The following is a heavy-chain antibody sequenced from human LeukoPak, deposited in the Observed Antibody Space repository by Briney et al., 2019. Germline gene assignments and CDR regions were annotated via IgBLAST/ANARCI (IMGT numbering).Heavy chain of an antibody. CDR1: GGSISSSSYY. D-gene: IGHD3-22*01. Sequence: SETLSLTCTVSGGSISSSSYYWGWIRQPPGKGLERIGSIYYSGSTYYNPSLKSRVTISVDTSKNQFSLKLSSVTAADTAVYYCARGLDSSGYYYYYYYMDVWGKGTTVTVSS. CDR2: IYYSGST. CDR3: ARGLDSSGYYYYYYYMDV. J-gene: IGHJ6*03. V-gene: IGHV4-39*07.